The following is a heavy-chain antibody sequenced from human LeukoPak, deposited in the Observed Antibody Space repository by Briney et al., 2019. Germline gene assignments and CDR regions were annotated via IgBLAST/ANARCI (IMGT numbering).Heavy chain of an antibody. CDR3: ASAYCSSTSCYRSISADY. CDR1: GGSISSSSYY. Sequence: SETLSLTCTVSGGSISSSSYYWGWIRQPPGKGLEWIGSIYYSGSTYYNPSLKSRVTISVDTSKNQFSLKLSSVTAADTAVYCCASAYCSSTSCYRSISADYWGQGTLVTVSS. J-gene: IGHJ4*02. CDR2: IYYSGST. V-gene: IGHV4-39*07. D-gene: IGHD2-2*02.